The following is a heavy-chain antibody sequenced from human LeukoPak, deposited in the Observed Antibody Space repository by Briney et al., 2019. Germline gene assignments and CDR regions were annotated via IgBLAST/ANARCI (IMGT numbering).Heavy chain of an antibody. CDR1: GFTFSSYE. D-gene: IGHD4-17*01. V-gene: IGHV3-30*18. CDR3: AKDFSYGDYSWFDP. CDR2: ISYDGSNK. Sequence: GGSLRLSCAASGFTFSSYEMNWVRQAPGKGLEWVAVISYDGSNKYYADSVKGRFTISRDNSKNTLYLQMNSLRAEDTAVYYCAKDFSYGDYSWFDPWGQGTLVTVSS. J-gene: IGHJ5*02.